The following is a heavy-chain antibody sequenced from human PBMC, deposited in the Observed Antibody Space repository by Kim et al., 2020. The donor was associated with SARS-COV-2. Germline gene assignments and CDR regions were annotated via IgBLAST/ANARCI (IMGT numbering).Heavy chain of an antibody. CDR3: ARGTTYDILTGPPNY. D-gene: IGHD3-9*01. CDR1: GGSISTYY. Sequence: SETLSLTCTVSGGSISTYYWSWIRQPPGKGLEWIGYIYYSGSTNYKPSLKSRVTISADTSKNQLSLKLRSVTAADTAMYYCARGTTYDILTGPPNYWGQGTLVTVSS. J-gene: IGHJ4*02. CDR2: IYYSGST. V-gene: IGHV4-59*12.